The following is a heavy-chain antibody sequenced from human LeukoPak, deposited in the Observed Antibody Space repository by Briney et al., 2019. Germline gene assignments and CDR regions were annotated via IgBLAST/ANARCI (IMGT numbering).Heavy chain of an antibody. D-gene: IGHD2-15*01. J-gene: IGHJ5*02. CDR2: IIPIFGTA. CDR1: GGTFSSYA. CDR3: AREIVVVAANWFDP. Sequence: GSSVKVSCKASGGTFSSYAISWVRQAPGQGLEWMGGIIPIFGTANYAQKFQGRVTITADESTSTAYMELSSLRSEDTAVYYCAREIVVVAANWFDPWGQGTLATVSS. V-gene: IGHV1-69*01.